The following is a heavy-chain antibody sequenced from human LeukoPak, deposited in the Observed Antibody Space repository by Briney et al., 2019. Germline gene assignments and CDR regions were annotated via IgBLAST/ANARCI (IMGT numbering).Heavy chain of an antibody. J-gene: IGHJ6*02. CDR3: SRSTWRYTMDV. V-gene: IGHV3-49*03. CDR2: IRNTVYGGTI. CDR1: GFKFADYD. Sequence: GGSLRLSCSVSGFKFADYDMSSLRQAPGKGLEWVGFIRNTVYGGTIKYAAAVKGRFTISRDDSKSIAYLQMNSLQGEDTAVYFCSRSTWRYTMDVWGQGTTVTVSS. D-gene: IGHD5-24*01.